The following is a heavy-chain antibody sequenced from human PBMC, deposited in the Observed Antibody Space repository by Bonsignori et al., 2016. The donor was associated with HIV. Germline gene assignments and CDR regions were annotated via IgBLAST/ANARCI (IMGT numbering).Heavy chain of an antibody. D-gene: IGHD6-13*01. CDR2: IVVGSGSV. J-gene: IGHJ4*02. Sequence: WVRQAPGQGLEWIGWIVVGSGSVVYAQKFQERVTIRRDMSTSTVYMELSGLRSEDTATYFCAAESSSSWDFDSWGQGTLVTVSS. CDR3: AAESSSSWDFDS. V-gene: IGHV1-58*01.